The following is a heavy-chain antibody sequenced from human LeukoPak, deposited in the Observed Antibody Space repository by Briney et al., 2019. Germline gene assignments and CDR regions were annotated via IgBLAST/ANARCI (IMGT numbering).Heavy chain of an antibody. V-gene: IGHV2-70*11. CDR1: GFSLTTPGMC. CDR2: IDWDDDK. Sequence: SGRTLVKLTQTLTLTCTFSGFSLTTPGMCVSWIRQPPVKAMEWLARIDWDDDKYYSTSLKTRLTISKDTSKNQVGLTMTNMDPVDTATYYCARFRIAAPMYYAADIWGQGTKVIVSS. CDR3: ARFRIAAPMYYAADI. D-gene: IGHD6-13*01. J-gene: IGHJ3*02.